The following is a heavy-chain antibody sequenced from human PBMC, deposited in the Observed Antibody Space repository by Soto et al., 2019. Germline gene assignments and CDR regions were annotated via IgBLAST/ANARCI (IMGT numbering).Heavy chain of an antibody. D-gene: IGHD1-7*01. Sequence: EVRLLESGGGLVKPGGSLRLSCATSGLTFSNYAMRWVRQAPGGGLEWVSSMSGSSSTTYYADSVRGRFTISRDRSKNTLDLQMSSLRAEDTALYYCAKNQERELPRVIDFWGQGTLVTVSS. J-gene: IGHJ4*02. CDR2: MSGSSSTT. CDR3: AKNQERELPRVIDF. CDR1: GLTFSNYA. V-gene: IGHV3-23*01.